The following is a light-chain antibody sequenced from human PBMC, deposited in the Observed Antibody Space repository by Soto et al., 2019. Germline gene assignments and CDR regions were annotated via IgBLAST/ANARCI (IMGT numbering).Light chain of an antibody. V-gene: IGLV2-23*02. Sequence: QSALTQPASVSGSPGQSITISCTGTSSDVGNYNLVSWYQHHPGTAPKLMVYEVTKRPSGVSSRFSGSKSGNTASLTISGLLAEDEADYYCCYAANRPSGVVFGGGTKHTVL. CDR2: EVT. J-gene: IGLJ2*01. CDR3: CYAANRPSGVV. CDR1: SSDVGNYNL.